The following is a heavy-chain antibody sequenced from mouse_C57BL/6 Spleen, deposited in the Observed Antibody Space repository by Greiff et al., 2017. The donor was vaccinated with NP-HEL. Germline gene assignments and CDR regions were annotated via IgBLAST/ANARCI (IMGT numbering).Heavy chain of an antibody. Sequence: EVKLMESVGGLVKPGGSLKLSCAASGFTFSDYGMHWVRQAPEKGLEWVAYISSGSSTIYYADTVKGRFTISRDNAKNTLFLQMTSLRSEDTAMYYCARRYGSTLFDYWGQGTTLTVSS. CDR2: ISSGSSTI. V-gene: IGHV5-17*01. J-gene: IGHJ2*01. CDR1: GFTFSDYG. D-gene: IGHD1-1*01. CDR3: ARRYGSTLFDY.